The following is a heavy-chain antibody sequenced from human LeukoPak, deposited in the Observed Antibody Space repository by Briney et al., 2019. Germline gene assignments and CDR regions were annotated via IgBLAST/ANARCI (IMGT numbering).Heavy chain of an antibody. J-gene: IGHJ6*03. V-gene: IGHV3-33*01. CDR2: IWYDGSNK. Sequence: GRSLRLSCAASGFTFSSYGMHWVRQAPGKGLEWVAVIWYDGSNKYYADSVKGRFTISRDNSMNTLYLQMNSLRAEDTAVYYCARDIMPSSIYYMDVWGKGTTATVSS. CDR3: ARDIMPSSIYYMDV. D-gene: IGHD6-6*01. CDR1: GFTFSSYG.